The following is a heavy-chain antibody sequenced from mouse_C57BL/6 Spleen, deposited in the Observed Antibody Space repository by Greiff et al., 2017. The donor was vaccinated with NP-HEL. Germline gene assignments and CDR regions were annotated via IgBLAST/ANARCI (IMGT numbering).Heavy chain of an antibody. CDR3: ARGNSRGFAY. V-gene: IGHV1-50*01. CDR2: IDPSDSYT. D-gene: IGHD5-2*01. CDR1: GYTFTSYW. J-gene: IGHJ3*01. Sequence: QVQLQQPGAELVKPGASVKLSCKASGYTFTSYWMQWVKQRPGQGLEWIGEIDPSDSYTNYTQKFKGKATLTVDTSSSTAYMQLSSLTSEDSAVYYCARGNSRGFAYWGQGTLVTVSA.